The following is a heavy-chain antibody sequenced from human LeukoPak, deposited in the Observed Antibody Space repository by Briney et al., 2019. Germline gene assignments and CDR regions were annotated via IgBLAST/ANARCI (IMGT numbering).Heavy chain of an antibody. CDR3: AREIRLWSYYFDY. V-gene: IGHV4-61*01. J-gene: IGHJ4*02. Sequence: SETLSLTCTVSGYSISSGHYWGWIRQPPGKGLEWIGYIYYSGSTNYNPSLKSRVTISVDTSKNQFSLKLSSVTAADTAVYYCAREIRLWSYYFDYWGQGTLVTVSS. CDR1: GYSISSGHY. CDR2: IYYSGST. D-gene: IGHD5-18*01.